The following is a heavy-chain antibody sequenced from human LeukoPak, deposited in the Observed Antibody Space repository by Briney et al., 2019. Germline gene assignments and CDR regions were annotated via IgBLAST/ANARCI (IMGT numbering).Heavy chain of an antibody. V-gene: IGHV3-11*01. J-gene: IGHJ4*02. CDR1: RFTFSDYY. D-gene: IGHD3-10*01. Sequence: PGGSLRLSCAASRFTFSDYYMSWIRQAPGKGLEWVSYITHSGSTISYADSVRGRFTISRDNAKNSLYLQMNSLRAEDTAVYYCAKRPGDRGRYFDCWGQGTLVTVSS. CDR3: AKRPGDRGRYFDC. CDR2: ITHSGSTI.